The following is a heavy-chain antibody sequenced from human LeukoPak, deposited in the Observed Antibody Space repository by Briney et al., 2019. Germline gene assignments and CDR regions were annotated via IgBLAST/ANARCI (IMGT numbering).Heavy chain of an antibody. J-gene: IGHJ4*02. V-gene: IGHV1-46*01. CDR3: ARDWAPAGSGYDTYTDY. D-gene: IGHD5-12*01. Sequence: ASVKVSCKASGHTFTSYYMHWVRQAPGQGLEWMGIINPSGGSTSYAQKFQGRVTMTRDTSTSTVYMELSSLRSEDTAVYYCARDWAPAGSGYDTYTDYWGQGTLVTVSS. CDR2: INPSGGST. CDR1: GHTFTSYY.